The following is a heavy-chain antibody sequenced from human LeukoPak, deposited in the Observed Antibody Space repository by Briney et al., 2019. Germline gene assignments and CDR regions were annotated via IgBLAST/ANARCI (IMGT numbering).Heavy chain of an antibody. J-gene: IGHJ4*02. CDR3: ARGLSITTPLYFDY. V-gene: IGHV4-34*01. Sequence: KPSETLSLTCAVYGGSFSGYYWSWIRQPPVKGLEWIGEINHSGSTNYNPSLKSRVTISVDTSKNQFSLKLSSVTAADTAVYYCARGLSITTPLYFDYWGQGTLATVSS. CDR1: GGSFSGYY. CDR2: INHSGST. D-gene: IGHD3-22*01.